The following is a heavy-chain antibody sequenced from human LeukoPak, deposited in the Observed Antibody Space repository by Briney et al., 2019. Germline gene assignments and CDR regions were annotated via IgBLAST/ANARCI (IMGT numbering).Heavy chain of an antibody. CDR2: TIYSGGST. V-gene: IGHV4-38-2*02. CDR3: ARERGHRSGGSWYPAISLDN. CDR1: GYSISSGYY. Sequence: SETLSLTCGVSGYSISSGYYWAWIRQPPGKGLEWIGSTIYSGGSTHYNASLKSRVTISVNTSKNEFSLKLSSVTAADTAVYYCARERGHRSGGSWYPAISLDNWGQGTLVTVSS. D-gene: IGHD2-15*01. J-gene: IGHJ4*02.